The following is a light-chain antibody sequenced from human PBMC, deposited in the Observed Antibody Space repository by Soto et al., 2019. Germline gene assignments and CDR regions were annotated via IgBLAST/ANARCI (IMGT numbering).Light chain of an antibody. Sequence: QSALTQPASVSGSPGQSITISCTGTSSDVGGYNYLSWYQQHPGKAPKVMIYEVSNRPSGVSNRFSGSKSGNTASLTISGLQAEDEAEYFCSSYTASGTPVFVGGTKLTVL. J-gene: IGLJ3*02. CDR3: SSYTASGTPV. CDR1: SSDVGGYNY. V-gene: IGLV2-14*01. CDR2: EVS.